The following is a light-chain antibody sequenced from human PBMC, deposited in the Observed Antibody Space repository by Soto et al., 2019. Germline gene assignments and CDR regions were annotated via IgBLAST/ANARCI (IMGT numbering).Light chain of an antibody. Sequence: QSVLTQPPSVSGAPGQRVTISCTGSSSSIGAGYDVHWYQQLPGTAPRLLIYADNNRPSGVPDRFSGSKSGSSASLSITGLQADDEADYYCQSYDSSLHVVFGGGTKLTVL. V-gene: IGLV1-40*01. CDR3: QSYDSSLHVV. CDR2: ADN. CDR1: SSSIGAGYD. J-gene: IGLJ2*01.